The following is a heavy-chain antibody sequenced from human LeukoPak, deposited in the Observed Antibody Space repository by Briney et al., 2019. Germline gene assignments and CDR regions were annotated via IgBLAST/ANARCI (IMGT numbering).Heavy chain of an antibody. CDR1: GASVSSASY. V-gene: IGHV4-61*01. D-gene: IGHD6-19*01. Sequence: PSETLSLTCSVSGASVSSASYWTWIRQPPGKGVEWIAHIYNGVNTNYNPSLKSRVTISVDTSKNQFSLKLSSVTAADTAVYYCARVGKQWLVDGRGYFQHWGQGTLVTVSS. J-gene: IGHJ1*01. CDR2: IYNGVNT. CDR3: ARVGKQWLVDGRGYFQH.